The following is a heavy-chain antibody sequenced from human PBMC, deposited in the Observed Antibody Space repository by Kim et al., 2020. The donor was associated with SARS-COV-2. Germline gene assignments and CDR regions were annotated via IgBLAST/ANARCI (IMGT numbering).Heavy chain of an antibody. Sequence: ASVKVSCKSSGYTFTDFGITWVRQAPGQGLEWMGRISAYKGNTKYARKFQDRVTMTTDTSTNTVYMELRSLRSDDTAIYYCARVGPSITMNAPAYWGQGT. J-gene: IGHJ4*02. CDR1: GYTFTDFG. D-gene: IGHD3-22*01. CDR3: ARVGPSITMNAPAY. V-gene: IGHV1-18*01. CDR2: ISAYKGNT.